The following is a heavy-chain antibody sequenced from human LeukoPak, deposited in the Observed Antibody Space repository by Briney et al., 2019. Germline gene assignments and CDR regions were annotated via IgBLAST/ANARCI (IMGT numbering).Heavy chain of an antibody. V-gene: IGHV3-23*01. CDR2: ISGSGGST. CDR3: AKDGYYYGSGSYSPFDY. J-gene: IGHJ4*02. CDR1: GFTFSSYA. Sequence: PGGSLRLSCAASGFTFSSYAMSWVRQAPGKGLEWVSAISGSGGSTYYADSVKGRFTISRDNSKNTLCLQMNSLRAEDTAVYYCAKDGYYYGSGSYSPFDYWGQGTLVTVSS. D-gene: IGHD3-10*01.